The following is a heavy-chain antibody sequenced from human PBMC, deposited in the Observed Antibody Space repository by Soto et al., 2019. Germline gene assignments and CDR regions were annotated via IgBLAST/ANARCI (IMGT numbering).Heavy chain of an antibody. V-gene: IGHV1-8*01. Sequence: APVKVSCKASGYTFTSYDINWVRQATGQGLEWMGWMNPNSGNTGYAQKFQGRVTMTRNTSISTAYMELSSLRSEDTAVYYCARVLGYCSGGSCYEFFDPWGQGTLVTVSS. D-gene: IGHD2-15*01. CDR2: MNPNSGNT. J-gene: IGHJ5*02. CDR3: ARVLGYCSGGSCYEFFDP. CDR1: GYTFTSYD.